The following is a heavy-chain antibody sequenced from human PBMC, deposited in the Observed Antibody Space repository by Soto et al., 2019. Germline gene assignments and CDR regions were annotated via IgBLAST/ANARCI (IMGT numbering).Heavy chain of an antibody. CDR3: ARDRSSSHPNYFDY. J-gene: IGHJ4*02. CDR2: IWYDGSNK. Sequence: QPGGSLRLSCAASGFSFSNYGMHWVRLAPGKGLEWVAAIWYDGSNKYYADSVNGRFTISRDNSKNTLYLQMNSLRAEDTAVYYCARDRSSSHPNYFDYWGQGTLVTVSS. CDR1: GFSFSNYG. V-gene: IGHV3-33*01. D-gene: IGHD6-13*01.